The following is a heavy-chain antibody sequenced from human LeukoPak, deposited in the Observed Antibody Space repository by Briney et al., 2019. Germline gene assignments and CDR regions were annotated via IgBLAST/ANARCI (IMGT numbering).Heavy chain of an antibody. CDR2: IYSGGST. J-gene: IGHJ5*02. CDR1: GFTVSSNY. V-gene: IGHV3-66*01. Sequence: GGSLRLSCAASGFTVSSNYMSWVRQAPGKGLEWVSVIYSGGSTYYADSVKGRFTISRDNSKNTLYLQMNSLRAEDTAVYYCLTGYNHAVDWFDPWGQGTLVTVSS. CDR3: LTGYNHAVDWFDP. D-gene: IGHD3-9*01.